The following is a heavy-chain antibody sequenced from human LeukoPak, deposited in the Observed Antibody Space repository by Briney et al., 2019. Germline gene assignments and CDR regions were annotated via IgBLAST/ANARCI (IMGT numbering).Heavy chain of an antibody. CDR3: ARDVGHERRVGYFDP. CDR2: VHVSGIT. V-gene: IGHV4-4*07. Sequence: PSETLSLTCSVSGGSVSSDYWNWIRQPAGKGLEFIGRVHVSGITNYNPSLASRLSMSVDRSKNQFSLKLNSATAADTAVYYCARDVGHERRVGYFDPWGQGTLVTVSS. CDR1: GGSVSSDY. D-gene: IGHD1-1*01. J-gene: IGHJ4*02.